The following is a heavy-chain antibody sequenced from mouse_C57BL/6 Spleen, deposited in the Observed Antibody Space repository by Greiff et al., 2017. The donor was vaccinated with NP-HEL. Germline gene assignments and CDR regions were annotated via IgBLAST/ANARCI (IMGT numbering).Heavy chain of an antibody. CDR3: ASHGSSYWYFDV. Sequence: VQLQQPGAELVKPGASVKLSCKASGYTFTSYWMHWVKQRPGQGLEWIGMIHPNSGSTNYNEKFKSKATLTVDKSSSTAYMQLSSLTSEDSAVYYSASHGSSYWYFDVWGTGTTVTVSS. CDR2: IHPNSGST. D-gene: IGHD1-1*01. V-gene: IGHV1-64*01. J-gene: IGHJ1*03. CDR1: GYTFTSYW.